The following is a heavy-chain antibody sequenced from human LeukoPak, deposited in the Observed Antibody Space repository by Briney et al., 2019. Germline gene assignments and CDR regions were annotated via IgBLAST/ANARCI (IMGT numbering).Heavy chain of an antibody. V-gene: IGHV3-21*01. J-gene: IGHJ6*03. D-gene: IGHD2-2*01. Sequence: GSLRLSCAASGFIFSSYSMNWVRPAPGKGLEWVSSISSSSYIYYADSVKGRFTISRDNAKNSLYLQMNSLRAEDTAVYYCARSSAGPDIVVVPAATRHYYYYMDVWGKGTTVTVSS. CDR1: GFIFSSYS. CDR3: ARSSAGPDIVVVPAATRHYYYYMDV. CDR2: ISSSSYI.